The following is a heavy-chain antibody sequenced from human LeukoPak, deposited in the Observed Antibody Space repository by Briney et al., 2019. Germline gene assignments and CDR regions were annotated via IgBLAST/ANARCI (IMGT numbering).Heavy chain of an antibody. CDR3: ARGRGIAARPAFDY. V-gene: IGHV3-30-3*01. Sequence: GGSLRLSCAASGFTFSSYAMHWVRQAPGKGLEWVAVISYDGSNKYYADSVKGRFTISRDNSKNTLYLQMNSLRAEDTAVYYCARGRGIAARPAFDYWGQGTLVTVSS. J-gene: IGHJ4*02. CDR1: GFTFSSYA. CDR2: ISYDGSNK. D-gene: IGHD6-6*01.